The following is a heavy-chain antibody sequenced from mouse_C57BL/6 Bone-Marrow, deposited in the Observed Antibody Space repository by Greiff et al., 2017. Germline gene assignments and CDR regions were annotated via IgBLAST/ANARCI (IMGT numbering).Heavy chain of an antibody. Sequence: EVQLQQSGPELVKPGASVKISCKASGYTFTDYYMNWVKQSHGKSLEWIGDINPNNGGNSYNQKVKGKDTLTVDKSSSTAFLEIRSLSSEDSAVFYCARLGTTSWYFDVWGTGTTVTVSS. CDR3: ARLGTTSWYFDV. CDR2: INPNNGGN. D-gene: IGHD2-13*01. CDR1: GYTFTDYY. J-gene: IGHJ1*03. V-gene: IGHV1-26*01.